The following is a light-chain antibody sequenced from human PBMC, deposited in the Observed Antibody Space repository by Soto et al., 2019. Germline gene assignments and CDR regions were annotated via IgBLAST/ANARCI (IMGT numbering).Light chain of an antibody. J-gene: IGKJ4*01. CDR2: GAS. CDR1: QSVSSSY. Sequence: EIVLTQSPGTLSLSPGERATLACRASQSVSSSYLAWYQQKPGQAPRLLIYGASSRATGIPDRFSGSGPGTDFTLTISRLEPVDFAVYYCQQYGSSPLTFGGGTKVEIK. V-gene: IGKV3-20*01. CDR3: QQYGSSPLT.